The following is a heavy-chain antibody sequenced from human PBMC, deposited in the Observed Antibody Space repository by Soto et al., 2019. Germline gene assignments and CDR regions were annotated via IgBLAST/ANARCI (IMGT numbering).Heavy chain of an antibody. CDR3: AKALVPALTAKFGY. CDR1: GFIFNNYA. Sequence: PEGSLRLSCAASGFIFNNYAMTWVRQAPGKGLEWASTVTASGGGTFYANSVKGRFTISRDNSRNTLHLQMSSLRVEDTALYYCAKALVPALTAKFGYWGQGTLVTVSS. CDR2: VTASGGGT. V-gene: IGHV3-23*01. J-gene: IGHJ4*02. D-gene: IGHD5-18*01.